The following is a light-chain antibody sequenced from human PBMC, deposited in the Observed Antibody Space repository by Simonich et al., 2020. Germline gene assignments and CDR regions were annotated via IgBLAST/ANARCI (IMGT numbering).Light chain of an antibody. CDR1: QSVLYSSNNKNY. Sequence: DIVMTQSPDSLAVSLGERATINLKSSQSVLYSSNNKNYLAWYQQKPGQPPKLLIYWASTRESGVPDRFSGSGSGKDFTLTISSLQAEDVAVYYCQQYYSTPWTFGQGTKVEIK. CDR3: QQYYSTPWT. V-gene: IGKV4-1*01. CDR2: WAS. J-gene: IGKJ1*01.